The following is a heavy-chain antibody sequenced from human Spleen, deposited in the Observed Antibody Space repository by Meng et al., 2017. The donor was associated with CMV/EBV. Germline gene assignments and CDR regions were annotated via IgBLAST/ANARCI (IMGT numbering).Heavy chain of an antibody. CDR1: GYSFSSFW. CDR2: IYPGDSDT. J-gene: IGHJ4*02. V-gene: IGHV5-51*01. CDR3: ARRGSTWFVDY. Sequence: KVSCKGSGYSFSSFWIGWVRQMPGKGLEWIGIIYPGDSDTRYSPSFQGQVTISADKSISTAYLQWSSLKATDTAMYYCARRGSTWFVDYWGQGTLVTVSS. D-gene: IGHD3-10*01.